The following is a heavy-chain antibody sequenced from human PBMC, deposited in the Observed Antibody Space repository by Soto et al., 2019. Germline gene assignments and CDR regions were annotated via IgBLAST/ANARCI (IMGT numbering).Heavy chain of an antibody. V-gene: IGHV1-69*06. CDR3: ASGGTPYPYGDYVLPGVSAYPLDV. Sequence: QVQLVQSGAEVKKPGSSVKVSCKASGGTFSSYAISWVRQAPGQGLEWMGGIITIFGTANYAQKLQGRVKITAYKSTSTAYRELSSLRSEDTAGYYCASGGTPYPYGDYVLPGVSAYPLDVWGQGTMVTVSS. CDR2: IITIFGTA. D-gene: IGHD4-17*01. CDR1: GGTFSSYA. J-gene: IGHJ3*01.